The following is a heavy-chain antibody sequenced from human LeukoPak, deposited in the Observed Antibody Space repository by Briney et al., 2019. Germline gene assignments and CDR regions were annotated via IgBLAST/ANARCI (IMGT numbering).Heavy chain of an antibody. V-gene: IGHV3-23*01. Sequence: GGSLRLSCAASGFTLSSYAMSWVRQAPGKGLEWVSAISDSGNTYHADSVKGRFTISRDNSKNTLYLQMNSLRAEDTAVYYCAKDGAWGQGTLVTVSS. CDR1: GFTLSSYA. CDR2: ISDSGNT. J-gene: IGHJ5*02. D-gene: IGHD3-3*01. CDR3: AKDGA.